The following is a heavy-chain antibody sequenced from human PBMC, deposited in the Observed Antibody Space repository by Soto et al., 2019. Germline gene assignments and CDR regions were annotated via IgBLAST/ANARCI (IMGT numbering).Heavy chain of an antibody. CDR1: GFTFSDAW. J-gene: IGHJ4*02. Sequence: EVQLAESGGGLVKPGESLSRSCATSGFTFSDAWINWVRQAPGKGLEWVGLIKSKTDGGTIDYPAPVTGRFTISRDDSRNTLYLHMNSLKAEDTAVYYCTTAHPRGPDYWGQGTLVTVSS. V-gene: IGHV3-15*01. CDR2: IKSKTDGGTI. CDR3: TTAHPRGPDY. D-gene: IGHD5-12*01.